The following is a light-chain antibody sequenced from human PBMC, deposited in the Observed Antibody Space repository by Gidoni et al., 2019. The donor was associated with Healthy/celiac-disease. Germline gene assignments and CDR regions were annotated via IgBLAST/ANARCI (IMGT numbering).Light chain of an antibody. CDR2: DAS. CDR1: QSVSRY. J-gene: IGKJ5*01. CDR3: QQRSNWPPIT. Sequence: EIVLTQSPATLSLPPGERATLSCRASQSVSRYLAWYQQKPGQAPRLLIYDASNRATGIPARFSGSGSGTDFTLTISSLEPEDFAVYYCQQRSNWPPITFXXXTRLEIK. V-gene: IGKV3-11*01.